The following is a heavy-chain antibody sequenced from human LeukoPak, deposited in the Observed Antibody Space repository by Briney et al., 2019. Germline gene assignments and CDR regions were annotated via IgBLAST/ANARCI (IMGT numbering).Heavy chain of an antibody. CDR3: AAADWESFYFDS. CDR1: GGSVSRGGYY. V-gene: IGHV4-31*03. Sequence: SETLSLTCTVSGGSVSRGGYYWNWIRQHPGKGLEWIGFTSYSEGTYYNPSLMSRITISVDRSQNQFSLKMRGVTAADTAVYFCAAADWESFYFDSWGQGALVAVSS. J-gene: IGHJ4*02. CDR2: TSYSEGT. D-gene: IGHD1-26*01.